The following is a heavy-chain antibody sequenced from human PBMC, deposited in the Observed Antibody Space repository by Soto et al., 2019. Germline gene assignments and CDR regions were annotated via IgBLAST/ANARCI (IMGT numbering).Heavy chain of an antibody. CDR1: GGTFSSYA. CDR2: IIPIFGTA. V-gene: IGHV1-69*13. Sequence: GASVKVSCKASGGTFSSYAISWVRQAPGQGLEWMGGIIPIFGTANYAQKFQGRVTITADESTSTAYMELSSLRSEDTAVYYCAGGKSVGDFWSGYFDYWGQGTLVTV. D-gene: IGHD3-3*01. J-gene: IGHJ4*02. CDR3: AGGKSVGDFWSGYFDY.